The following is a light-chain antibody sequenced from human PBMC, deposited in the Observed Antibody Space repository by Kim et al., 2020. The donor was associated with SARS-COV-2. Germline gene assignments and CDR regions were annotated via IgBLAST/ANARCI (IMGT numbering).Light chain of an antibody. CDR1: QGISSA. V-gene: IGKV1-13*02. CDR3: QQFNSYPHT. CDR2: DAS. Sequence: SASVGDRVTITCRASQGISSALAWFQQKPGKAPNLLIYDASNLESGVPSRFSGSGSGTDFTLTISSLQPEDFATYYCQQFNSYPHTFGQGTKLEIK. J-gene: IGKJ2*01.